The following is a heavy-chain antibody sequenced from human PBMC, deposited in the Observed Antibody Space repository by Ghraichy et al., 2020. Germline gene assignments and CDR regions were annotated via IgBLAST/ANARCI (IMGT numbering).Heavy chain of an antibody. J-gene: IGHJ5*02. CDR2: IRYDGRDI. CDR3: ARDLIQRLANWFGP. Sequence: GGSLRLSCVASGFTFSTYGMHWVRQAPGKGLEWVAFIRYDGRDIFYTDSVKGLFTISRDNSKNTLYLQMNSLRPEDTAVYYCARDLIQRLANWFGPWGQGTLVTVSS. V-gene: IGHV3-30*02. CDR1: GFTFSTYG. D-gene: IGHD6-25*01.